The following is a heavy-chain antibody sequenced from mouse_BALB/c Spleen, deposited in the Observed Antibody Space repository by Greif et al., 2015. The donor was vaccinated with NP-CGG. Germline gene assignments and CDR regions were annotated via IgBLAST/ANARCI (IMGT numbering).Heavy chain of an antibody. CDR3: ARGHAYAMDY. J-gene: IGHJ4*01. CDR1: GYTFTNYW. D-gene: IGHD6-1*01. V-gene: IGHV1-63*02. CDR2: IYPGSGYT. Sequence: ESGAELVRPGTSVKISCKASGYTFTNYWLGWVKQRPGHGLEWIGDIYPGSGYTNYNEKFKGKATLTADTSSSTAYMQLSSLTSEDSAVYFCARGHAYAMDYWGQGTSVTVSS.